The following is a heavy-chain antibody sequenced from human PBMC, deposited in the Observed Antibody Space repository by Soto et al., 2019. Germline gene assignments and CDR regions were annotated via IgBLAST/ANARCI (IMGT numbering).Heavy chain of an antibody. D-gene: IGHD4-17*01. CDR3: AREGGDYFNYYYYYGMDV. CDR1: GYSFTSYW. J-gene: IGHJ6*02. Sequence: PGEYLKISCKGSGYSFTSYWIGWVRQMPGKGLEWMGIIYPGDSDTRYSPSFQGQVTISADKSISTAYLQWSSLKASDTAMYYCAREGGDYFNYYYYYGMDVWGQGTTVTVSS. V-gene: IGHV5-51*01. CDR2: IYPGDSDT.